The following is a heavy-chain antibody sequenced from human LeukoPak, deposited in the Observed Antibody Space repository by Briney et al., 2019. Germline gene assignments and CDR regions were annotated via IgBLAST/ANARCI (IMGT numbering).Heavy chain of an antibody. CDR2: ISGSGEYT. V-gene: IGHV3-23*01. CDR1: LFTFRTYA. J-gene: IGHJ1*01. Sequence: GGSLRLSCVASLFTFRTYAMGWVRQPPGKGLQWVSAISGSGEYTYSAGSVRGRFTISRDNSKNTLYLEMNSLRAEDTAIYYCASQPGVEGDQVHFQHWGQGTLVTVSS. D-gene: IGHD2-2*01. CDR3: ASQPGVEGDQVHFQH.